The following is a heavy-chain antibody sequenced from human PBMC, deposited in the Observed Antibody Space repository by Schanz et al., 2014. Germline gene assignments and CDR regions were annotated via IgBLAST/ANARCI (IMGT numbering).Heavy chain of an antibody. Sequence: QVQLGESGGGVVQPGRSLRLSCAVSGFTLSSYGMHWVREAPGKGLEWVALISYDGSNKHYADSVKGRFTISRDNSKKTLYVQMNSLRAEDTAVYYCARDRPSGYALDFWGQGTLVTVSS. J-gene: IGHJ4*02. D-gene: IGHD5-12*01. V-gene: IGHV3-30*03. CDR3: ARDRPSGYALDF. CDR2: ISYDGSNK. CDR1: GFTLSSYG.